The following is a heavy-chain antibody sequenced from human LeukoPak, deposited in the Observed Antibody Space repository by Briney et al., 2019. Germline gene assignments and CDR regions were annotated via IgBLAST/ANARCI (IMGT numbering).Heavy chain of an antibody. J-gene: IGHJ6*03. CDR2: IGTAGDT. V-gene: IGHV3-13*01. CDR1: GFTFSSYD. CDR3: ARVAAARSNYYYYMDV. Sequence: GGSLRLSCAASGFTFSSYDMHWVRQATGKGLEWVSAIGTAGDTYYPGSVKGRFTISRENAKNSLYLQMNSLRAGDTAVYYCARVAAARSNYYYYMDVWGKGTTVTVSS.